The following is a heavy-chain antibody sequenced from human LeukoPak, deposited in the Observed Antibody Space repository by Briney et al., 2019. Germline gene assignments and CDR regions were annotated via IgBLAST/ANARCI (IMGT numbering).Heavy chain of an antibody. CDR1: GCTFSSQS. Sequence: GGSLTLSCAASGCTFSSQSMTWVRQAPGKGLEWVSGSSSSDDKPYYGDSVKVRLHISRDNSKSTMYLQINSQRVEDTAVYYCVKWTGYGMNWGQGTLVTVSS. CDR2: SSSSDDKP. J-gene: IGHJ4*02. V-gene: IGHV3-23*01. D-gene: IGHD3/OR15-3a*01. CDR3: VKWTGYGMN.